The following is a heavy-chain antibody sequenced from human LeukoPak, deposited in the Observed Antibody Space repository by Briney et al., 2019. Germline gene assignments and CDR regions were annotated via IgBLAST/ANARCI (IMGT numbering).Heavy chain of an antibody. CDR2: INHSGST. CDR3: ARGVDTAMVVFDY. D-gene: IGHD5-18*01. J-gene: IGHJ4*02. Sequence: SETLSLTCAVYGGSFSGYYWSWIRQPPGKGLEWIGEINHSGSTNYNPSLKSRVTISVDTSKSQFSLKLSSVTAADTAVYYCARGVDTAMVVFDYWGQGTLVTVSS. CDR1: GGSFSGYY. V-gene: IGHV4-34*01.